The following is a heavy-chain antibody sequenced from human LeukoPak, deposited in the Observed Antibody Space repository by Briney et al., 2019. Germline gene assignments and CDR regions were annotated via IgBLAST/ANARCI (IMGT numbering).Heavy chain of an antibody. Sequence: SETLSLTCSVSGGSISSNNNYWGWLRQPPGQGLEWIGNIYYNGGTYYNPSLKSRVTISVDTSKNQFSLKLTSVTAADTAVYYWARRNNYSHWYFDLWGRGTLVTVSS. J-gene: IGHJ2*01. CDR2: IYYNGGT. D-gene: IGHD5-24*01. CDR3: ARRNNYSHWYFDL. CDR1: GGSISSNNNY. V-gene: IGHV4-39*01.